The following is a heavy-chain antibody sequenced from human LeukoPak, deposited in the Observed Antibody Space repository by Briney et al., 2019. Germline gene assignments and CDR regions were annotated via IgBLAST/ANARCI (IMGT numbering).Heavy chain of an antibody. CDR1: GFTFSSYA. CDR2: FSATGGNT. D-gene: IGHD1-26*01. J-gene: IGHJ4*02. Sequence: GGSLRLSCAASGFTFSSYAMSWVRQAPGKGLEWVSGFSATGGNTYYADSVKGRFTISKDNSKNTLYLQMNSLRAEDTAVYYCAKDHTVGATFGVYFDYWGQGTLVTVSS. CDR3: AKDHTVGATFGVYFDY. V-gene: IGHV3-23*01.